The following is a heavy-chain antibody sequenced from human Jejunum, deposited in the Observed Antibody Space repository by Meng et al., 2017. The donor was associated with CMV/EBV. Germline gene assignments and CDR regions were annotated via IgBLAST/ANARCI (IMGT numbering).Heavy chain of an antibody. CDR1: GFTFSGQN. D-gene: IGHD3-10*01. CDR3: TRDSMKGGGFDY. V-gene: IGHV3-72*01. CDR2: TKTKAYNYIT. Sequence: GFTFSGQNMDWFRQATGKGLEWITRTKTKAYNYITEYAASVEGRFTISRDDSKNSLYLQMNSLKTEDTAVYYCTRDSMKGGGFDYWGQGSLVTVSS. J-gene: IGHJ4*02.